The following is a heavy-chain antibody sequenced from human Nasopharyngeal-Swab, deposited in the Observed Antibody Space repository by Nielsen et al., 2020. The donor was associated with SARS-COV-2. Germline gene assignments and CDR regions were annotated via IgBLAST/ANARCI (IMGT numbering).Heavy chain of an antibody. J-gene: IGHJ6*03. CDR1: GGSISSSNW. Sequence: SKTLSLTCAVSGGSISSSNWWSLVRQPPGKVLEWIGEIYHSGSTNYNPSLKSRVTISVDKSKNQFSLKLSSVTAADTAVYYCARGIAAAGTRFHYYYYYDMDVWGKGTTVTVSS. CDR3: ARGIAAAGTRFHYYYYYDMDV. D-gene: IGHD6-13*01. V-gene: IGHV4-4*02. CDR2: IYHSGST.